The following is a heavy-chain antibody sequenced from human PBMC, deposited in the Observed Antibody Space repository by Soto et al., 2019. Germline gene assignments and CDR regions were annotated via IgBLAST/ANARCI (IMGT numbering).Heavy chain of an antibody. V-gene: IGHV1-3*01. D-gene: IGHD6-13*01. Sequence: RASVTVSCKASGYTFTSYAMHWVRQAPGQRLEWMGWINAGNGNTKYSQKFQGRVTITRDTSASTAYMELSSLRSEDTAVYYCAKEQLVGYYYYGMDVWGQGTTVTVSS. CDR3: AKEQLVGYYYYGMDV. CDR1: GYTFTSYA. J-gene: IGHJ6*02. CDR2: INAGNGNT.